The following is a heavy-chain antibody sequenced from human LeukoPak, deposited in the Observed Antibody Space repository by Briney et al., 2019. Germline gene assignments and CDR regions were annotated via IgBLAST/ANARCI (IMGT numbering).Heavy chain of an antibody. CDR3: ARVIGSSAISFDY. CDR2: IYYSGST. CDR1: GGSISSGGYY. D-gene: IGHD3-10*01. J-gene: IGHJ4*02. Sequence: SETLSLTCTVSGGSISSGGYYWSWIRQHPGKGLEWIGYIYYSGSTYYNPSLKSRVTISVDTSKNQFSLRLSSVTAADTAVYYCARVIGSSAISFDYWGQGTLVTVSS. V-gene: IGHV4-31*03.